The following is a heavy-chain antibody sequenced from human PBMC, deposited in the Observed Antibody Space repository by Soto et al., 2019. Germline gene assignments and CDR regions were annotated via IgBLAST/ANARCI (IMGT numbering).Heavy chain of an antibody. CDR3: VRDGSSGWHFDS. J-gene: IGHJ4*02. CDR1: GFTFGIYW. D-gene: IGHD6-19*01. V-gene: IGHV3-7*01. CDR2: IRQDGSQK. Sequence: ESGGGLVQPGGSRRLPCKPPGFTFGIYWLAGIRRAPGKGLEWVANIRQDGSQKYLVDSVTGRFTISRDNAKNSLYLQMNGLRTEDTAVYYCVRDGSSGWHFDSWGQGTLVTVSS.